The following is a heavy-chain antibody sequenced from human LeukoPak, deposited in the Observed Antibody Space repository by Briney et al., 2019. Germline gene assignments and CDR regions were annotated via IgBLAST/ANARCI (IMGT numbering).Heavy chain of an antibody. CDR3: ARDSYYDSSGPTY. D-gene: IGHD3-22*01. Sequence: ASVKVSCKASGYTFTDYYLHWVRLAPGQGLEWMGWINSNSGSTNYAQNFQGRVTMTRDTSISTVYMELSRLRSDDTALYYCARDSYYDSSGPTYWGLGTLVTVSS. CDR1: GYTFTDYY. J-gene: IGHJ4*02. CDR2: INSNSGST. V-gene: IGHV1-2*02.